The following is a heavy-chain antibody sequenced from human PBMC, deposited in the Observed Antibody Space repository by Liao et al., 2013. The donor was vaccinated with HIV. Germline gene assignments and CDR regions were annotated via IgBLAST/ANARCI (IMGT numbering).Heavy chain of an antibody. J-gene: IGHJ3*02. D-gene: IGHD1-26*01. CDR1: GGSISSYY. CDR3: AGTSVGALQGHSAFDI. CDR2: MYSSVST. V-gene: IGHV4-4*07. Sequence: QVQLQESGPGLVKPSETLSLTCTVSGGSISSYYWSWIRQPAGKGLEWIGRMYSSVSTIYNPSLESRVTISVDTSKSQLSLKLSSVTAADTAVYYCAGTSVGALQGHSAFDIWGQGTMVTVSS.